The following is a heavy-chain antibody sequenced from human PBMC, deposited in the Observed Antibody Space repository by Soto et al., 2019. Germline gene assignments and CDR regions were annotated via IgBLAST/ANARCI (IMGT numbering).Heavy chain of an antibody. D-gene: IGHD6-19*01. V-gene: IGHV3-11*01. Sequence: GGSLRLSCAASGFTLSDYYMSWIRQAPGKGLEWVSYISSSSRTIYYADSVKGRFTISRDNAENSLYLQMNSLRAEDTAVYYCARGEAVADPSYYYYYMDVWGKGTTVTVSS. CDR2: ISSSSRTI. J-gene: IGHJ6*03. CDR1: GFTLSDYY. CDR3: ARGEAVADPSYYYYYMDV.